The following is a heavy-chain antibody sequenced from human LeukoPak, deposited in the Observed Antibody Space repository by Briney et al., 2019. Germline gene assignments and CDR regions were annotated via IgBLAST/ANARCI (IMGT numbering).Heavy chain of an antibody. CDR3: ARDGEGDFWSGPRLTYYYGMDV. CDR2: INAGNGNT. CDR1: GYTFTSYA. J-gene: IGHJ6*02. V-gene: IGHV1-3*01. D-gene: IGHD3-3*01. Sequence: ASVKVSCKASGYTFTSYAMHWVRQAPGQRLEWMGWINAGNGNTKYSQKFQGRVTITRDTSASTAYMELSSLRSEDTAVYYCARDGEGDFWSGPRLTYYYGMDVWGQGTTVTVSS.